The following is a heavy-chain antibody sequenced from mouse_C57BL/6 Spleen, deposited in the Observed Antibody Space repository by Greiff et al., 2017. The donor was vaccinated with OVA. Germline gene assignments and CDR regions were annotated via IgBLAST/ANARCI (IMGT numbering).Heavy chain of an antibody. CDR2: INPSTGGT. CDR1: GYSFTGYY. CDR3: ARRELVGYLDY. J-gene: IGHJ2*01. D-gene: IGHD4-1*01. Sequence: EVQLQQSGPELVKPGASVKISCKASGYSFTGYYMNWVKQSPEKSLEWIGEINPSTGGTNYNQKFKAKATLTVDKSYSTAYMQLKSLTSEDSAVYYCARRELVGYLDYWGQGTTLTVSS. V-gene: IGHV1-42*01.